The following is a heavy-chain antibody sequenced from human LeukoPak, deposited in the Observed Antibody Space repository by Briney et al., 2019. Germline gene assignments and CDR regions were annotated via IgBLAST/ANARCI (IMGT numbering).Heavy chain of an antibody. CDR1: GGSISSSNW. Sequence: PSETLSLTCAVSGGSISSSNWWSWVRQPPGKGLEWIGEIYHSGSTNYNPSLKSRVTISVDKSKNQFSLKLSSVTAADTAVYYCARQGYSYGSSLDYWGQGTLVTVSS. CDR2: IYHSGST. V-gene: IGHV4-4*02. D-gene: IGHD5-18*01. CDR3: ARQGYSYGSSLDY. J-gene: IGHJ4*02.